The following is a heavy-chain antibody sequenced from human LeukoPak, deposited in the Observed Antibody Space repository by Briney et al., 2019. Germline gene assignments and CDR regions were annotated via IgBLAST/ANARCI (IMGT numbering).Heavy chain of an antibody. Sequence: SETLSLTCTVSGGAITGYYWIWIRQPPGKGLEWIGYIYYSGSTNYNPSLKSRVTMSVDTSKKQFSLKLSSVTAADTAVYYCARGRPPHDYGTLFDYWGQGTLVTVSS. D-gene: IGHD4-17*01. CDR3: ARGRPPHDYGTLFDY. V-gene: IGHV4-59*01. J-gene: IGHJ4*02. CDR2: IYYSGST. CDR1: GGAITGYY.